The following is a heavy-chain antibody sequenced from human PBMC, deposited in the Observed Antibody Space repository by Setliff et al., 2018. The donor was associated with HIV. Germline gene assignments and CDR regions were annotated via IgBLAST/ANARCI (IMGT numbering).Heavy chain of an antibody. CDR3: ARTRYSYGYFYYMDV. CDR1: GGSISSIGYY. J-gene: IGHJ6*03. D-gene: IGHD5-18*01. Sequence: SETLSLTCTISGGSISSIGYYWSWIRQHPGKGLEWIGYIYYTGSTHDNPSLKSRVTISVDTSKNQLSLKLRSVTAADTAVYYCARTRYSYGYFYYMDVWGKGTTVTVSS. V-gene: IGHV4-31*03. CDR2: IYYTGST.